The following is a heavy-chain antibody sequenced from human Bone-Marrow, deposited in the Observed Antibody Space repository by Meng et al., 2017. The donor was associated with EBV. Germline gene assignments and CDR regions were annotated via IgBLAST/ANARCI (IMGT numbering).Heavy chain of an antibody. V-gene: IGHV1-69*06. CDR1: GGTFSSYA. CDR2: IIPIFGTA. D-gene: IGHD3-10*01. CDR3: ARDRHITMVQGKRGFDY. J-gene: IGHJ4*02. Sequence: QGQLGQAGAQVKKPGSSVKVPCKASGGTFSSYAISWVRQAPGQGLEWMGGIIPIFGTANYAQKFQGRVTITAEKSTSTAYMELSSLRSEDTAVYYCARDRHITMVQGKRGFDYWGQGTLVTVSS.